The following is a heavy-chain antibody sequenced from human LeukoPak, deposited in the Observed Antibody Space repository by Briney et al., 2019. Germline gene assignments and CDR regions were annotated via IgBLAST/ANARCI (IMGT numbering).Heavy chain of an antibody. CDR1: GGSISSYY. D-gene: IGHD6-19*01. Sequence: PSETLSLTCTVSGGSISSYYWSWIRQPPGKGLEWIGYIYYSGSTNYNPSLKSRVTISVDTSKNQFSLKLSSVTAADTAVYYCARAGAVAELSDAFGIWGQGTMVTVSS. CDR2: IYYSGST. J-gene: IGHJ3*02. CDR3: ARAGAVAELSDAFGI. V-gene: IGHV4-59*01.